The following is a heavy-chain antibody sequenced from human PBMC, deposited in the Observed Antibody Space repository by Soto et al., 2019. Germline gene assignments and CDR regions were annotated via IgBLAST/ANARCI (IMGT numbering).Heavy chain of an antibody. CDR3: AKIRGYDLGSTTFQH. J-gene: IGHJ1*01. D-gene: IGHD5-12*01. Sequence: EVQLLESGGGLVQPGGSLRLSCAASGFTFSSSAMSWVRQAPGKGLDWVSAISGNGDTTYYADSVKGRFTIPRDISKNTLYLQMNSRRAEDTAVYYCAKIRGYDLGSTTFQHWGQGTRVTVSS. CDR2: ISGNGDTT. CDR1: GFTFSSSA. V-gene: IGHV3-23*01.